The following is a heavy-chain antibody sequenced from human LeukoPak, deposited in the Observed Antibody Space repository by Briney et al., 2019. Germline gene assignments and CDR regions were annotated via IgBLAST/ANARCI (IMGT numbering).Heavy chain of an antibody. J-gene: IGHJ4*02. D-gene: IGHD2-15*01. CDR3: ARGGYCSGGRCYGGDY. CDR1: GFTFSSYS. V-gene: IGHV3-48*01. Sequence: GGSLRLSCAASGFTFSSYSMNWVRQAPGKGLEWVSHLNREIGTIYYADSVKGRFTVSRNNGKNSLYLQMNSLRAEDTAVYYCARGGYCSGGRCYGGDYWGQGTLVTVSS. CDR2: LNREIGTI.